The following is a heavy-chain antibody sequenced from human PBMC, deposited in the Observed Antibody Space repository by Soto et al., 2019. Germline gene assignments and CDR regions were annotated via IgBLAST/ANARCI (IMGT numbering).Heavy chain of an antibody. CDR1: GDSVSSNSAA. Sequence: LSLTCVISGDSVSSNSAAWNWIRQSPSRGLEWLGRTYYRSKWYNDYAVSVKSRITINPDTSKNQFSLQLNSVSPEDTAVYYCARGHYCTSSSCYYWFDPWGQGTLVTVSS. V-gene: IGHV6-1*01. CDR3: ARGHYCTSSSCYYWFDP. CDR2: TYYRSKWYN. J-gene: IGHJ5*02. D-gene: IGHD2-2*01.